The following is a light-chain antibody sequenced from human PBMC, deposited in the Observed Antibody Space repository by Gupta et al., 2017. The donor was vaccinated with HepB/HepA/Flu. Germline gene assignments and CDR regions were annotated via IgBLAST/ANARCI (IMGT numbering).Light chain of an antibody. CDR3: CSYAGSYTFVV. J-gene: IGLJ2*01. CDR2: DVS. Sequence: QSALTQPRSVAGSPGQSVPISCTGTSRDVGGYNYVSCYQQHPGKAPKLMIYDVSKWPSGVPDRFSGSKSGNTASLTISGLQAEDEADYYCCSYAGSYTFVVFGGGTKLTVL. V-gene: IGLV2-11*01. CDR1: SRDVGGYNY.